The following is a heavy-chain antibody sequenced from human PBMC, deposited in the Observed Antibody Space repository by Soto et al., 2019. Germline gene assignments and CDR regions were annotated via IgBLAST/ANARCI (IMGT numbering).Heavy chain of an antibody. D-gene: IGHD3-3*01. J-gene: IGHJ4*02. CDR3: ARDGITIFGVVTISRDFDY. CDR2: ISAYNGNT. V-gene: IGHV1-18*01. Sequence: ASVKVSCKASGYTFTSYGISWVRQAPGQGLEWMGWISAYNGNTNYAQKLQGRVTMTTDTSTSTAYMELRSLRSDDTAVYYCARDGITIFGVVTISRDFDYWGQGTLVTVSS. CDR1: GYTFTSYG.